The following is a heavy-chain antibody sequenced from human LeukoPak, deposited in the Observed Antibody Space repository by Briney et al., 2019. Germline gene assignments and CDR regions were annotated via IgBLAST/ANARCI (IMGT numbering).Heavy chain of an antibody. CDR3: ARGVYDILTGYYNYYYYYGMDV. Sequence: SGGSMRLSCAASGFTLSSNYMSWVRQAPGKGLEWVSVIYSGGSTYYADSVKGRFTISRDNSKNTLYLQMNSLRAEDTAVYYCARGVYDILTGYYNYYYYYGMDVWGQGTTVTVSS. CDR1: GFTLSSNY. V-gene: IGHV3-66*01. CDR2: IYSGGST. J-gene: IGHJ6*02. D-gene: IGHD3-9*01.